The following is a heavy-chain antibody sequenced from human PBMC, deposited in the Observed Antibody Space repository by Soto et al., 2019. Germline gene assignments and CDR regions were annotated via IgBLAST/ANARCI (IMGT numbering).Heavy chain of an antibody. J-gene: IGHJ4*02. Sequence: PSETLSLTCTVSGCSISSGDYYWGRIRQPPGKGLEWNGYIYYSGSTYYNPSLKSRVTISVDTSKNQFSLKLSSVTAADAAVYYCAIYSYNFWSGYLPGGGALDDWGQGTLVTVSS. V-gene: IGHV4-30-4*01. CDR2: IYYSGST. CDR1: GCSISSGDYY. D-gene: IGHD3-3*01. CDR3: AIYSYNFWSGYLPGGGALDD.